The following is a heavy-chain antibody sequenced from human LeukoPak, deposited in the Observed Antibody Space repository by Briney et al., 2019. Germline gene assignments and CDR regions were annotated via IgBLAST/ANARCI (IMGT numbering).Heavy chain of an antibody. CDR2: IYYSGST. CDR3: ARDVGTNFGVVRTEGAFDI. Sequence: SETLSLTCTVSGGSISSYYWSWIRQPPGKGLEWIGYIYYSGSTNYNPSLKSRVTISVDTSKNQFSLKLGSVTAADTAVYYCARDVGTNFGVVRTEGAFDIWGQGTMVTVSS. D-gene: IGHD3-3*01. CDR1: GGSISSYY. J-gene: IGHJ3*02. V-gene: IGHV4-59*01.